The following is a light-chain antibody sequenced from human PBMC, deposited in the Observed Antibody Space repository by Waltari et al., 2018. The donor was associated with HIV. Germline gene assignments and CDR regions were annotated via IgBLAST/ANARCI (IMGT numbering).Light chain of an antibody. CDR1: SGNIARDY. J-gene: IGLJ3*02. Sequence: NFMLTQPQSVSDSPGKTVTISCTRRSGNIARDYVHSYQHRPGSAPSLVIYEDNQRPSGVPGRFSGSIDTSSNSASLTISGLEPEDEAFYYCQSCYNTYRVFGGGTKLTVL. V-gene: IGLV6-57*03. CDR2: EDN. CDR3: QSCYNTYRV.